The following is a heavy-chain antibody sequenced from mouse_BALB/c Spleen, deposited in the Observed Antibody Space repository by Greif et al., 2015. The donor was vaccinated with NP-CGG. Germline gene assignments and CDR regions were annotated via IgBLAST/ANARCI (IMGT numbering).Heavy chain of an antibody. J-gene: IGHJ3*01. CDR1: GFNIKDTY. Sequence: EVQLQESGAELVKPGASVKSSCTASGFNIKDTYMHWVKQRPEQGLEWIGRIDPANGNTKYDPKFQGKATITADTSSNTAYLQLSSLTSEDTAVYYCARSGGWLLPFAYWGQGTLVTVSA. V-gene: IGHV14-3*02. CDR2: IDPANGNT. CDR3: ARSGGWLLPFAY. D-gene: IGHD2-3*01.